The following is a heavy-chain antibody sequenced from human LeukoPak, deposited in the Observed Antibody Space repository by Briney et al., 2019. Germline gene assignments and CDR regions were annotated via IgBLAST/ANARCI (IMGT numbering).Heavy chain of an antibody. CDR2: IYTSGST. J-gene: IGHJ4*02. Sequence: SETLSLTCTVSGGSISSYYWSWIRQPAGKELEWIGRIYTSGSTNYNPSLKSRVTISVDKSKNQFSLKLTSVTAADTAVYYCARDPVHCSGGTCYSFAYWGQGTLVTVSS. V-gene: IGHV4-4*07. D-gene: IGHD2-15*01. CDR3: ARDPVHCSGGTCYSFAY. CDR1: GGSISSYY.